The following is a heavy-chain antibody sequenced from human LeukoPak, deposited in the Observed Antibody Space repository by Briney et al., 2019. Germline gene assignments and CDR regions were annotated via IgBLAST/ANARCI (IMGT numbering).Heavy chain of an antibody. Sequence: SETLSLTCTVSGGSISSYYWSWIRQPPGKGPEWIGYIYYSGSTNYNPSLKSRVTISVDTSKNQFSLKLSSVTAADTAVYYCARDLRSYGFDYWGQGTLVTVSS. V-gene: IGHV4-59*01. D-gene: IGHD5-18*01. CDR2: IYYSGST. CDR1: GGSISSYY. CDR3: ARDLRSYGFDY. J-gene: IGHJ4*02.